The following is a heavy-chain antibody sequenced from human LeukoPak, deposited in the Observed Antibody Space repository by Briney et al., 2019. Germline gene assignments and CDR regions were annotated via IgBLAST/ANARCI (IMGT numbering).Heavy chain of an antibody. Sequence: SETLSLTCTVSGGSISSYYWSWIRQPPGKGLEWIGYIYYSGSTNYNPSLKSRVTISVDTSKNQFSLKLSSVTAADTAVYYCARVDSSSSGTAFDIWGQGTMVTVSS. CDR2: IYYSGST. CDR3: ARVDSSSSGTAFDI. J-gene: IGHJ3*02. D-gene: IGHD6-6*01. CDR1: GGSISSYY. V-gene: IGHV4-59*01.